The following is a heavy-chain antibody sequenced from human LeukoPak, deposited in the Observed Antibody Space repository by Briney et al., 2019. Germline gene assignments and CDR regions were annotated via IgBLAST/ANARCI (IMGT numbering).Heavy chain of an antibody. CDR3: ARFNPLDIVVVVAATPAGWYFDL. CDR2: INDSGST. Sequence: SETLSLTCAVYGGFFSGYYWSWIRQPPGKGLEWIGEINDSGSTNYNPSLKSRVTISVDTSKNQFSLKLSSVTAADTAVYYCARFNPLDIVVVVAATPAGWYFDLWGRGTLVTVSS. J-gene: IGHJ2*01. CDR1: GGFFSGYY. V-gene: IGHV4-34*01. D-gene: IGHD2-15*01.